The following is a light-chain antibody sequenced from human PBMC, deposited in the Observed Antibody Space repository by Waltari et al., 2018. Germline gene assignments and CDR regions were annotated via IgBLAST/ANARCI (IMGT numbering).Light chain of an antibody. CDR1: QDIRNN. J-gene: IGKJ3*01. Sequence: DIQMTQSPSSLSASVGERVTITCQANQDIRNNLNWYQQKPGKAPNLLIFEASTLETGVPSRFSGSGFGRDFSFTISSLQYEDIATYFCQQSNNLPVTFGPGTKVHIK. CDR2: EAS. V-gene: IGKV1-33*01. CDR3: QQSNNLPVT.